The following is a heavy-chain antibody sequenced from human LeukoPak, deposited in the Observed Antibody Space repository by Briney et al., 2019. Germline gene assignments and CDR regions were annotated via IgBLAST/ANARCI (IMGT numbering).Heavy chain of an antibody. V-gene: IGHV3-64*01. CDR3: VREERGLAIDY. D-gene: IGHD5-12*01. CDR1: GFIFRNYA. J-gene: IGHJ4*02. Sequence: PGGSLRLSCAASGFIFRNYAMHWVRQAPGKGLEYVSAISSSGDNTYYGNSVRGRFTISRDNSKNTLFLQMGRLRAEDMAVYYCVREERGLAIDYWGQGTLVTVSS. CDR2: ISSSGDNT.